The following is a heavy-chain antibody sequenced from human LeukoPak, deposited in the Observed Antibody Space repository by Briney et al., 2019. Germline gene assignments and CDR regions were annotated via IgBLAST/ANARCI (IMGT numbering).Heavy chain of an antibody. J-gene: IGHJ4*02. D-gene: IGHD6-19*01. CDR2: ISGSGGST. Sequence: HPGGSLRLSCAASGFTFSSYAMSWVRQAPGKGLEWVSAISGSGGSTYYADSVKGRFTISRDNSKNTLYLQMNSLRAEDTAVYYCAKGDSSGWYDQYYFDYWGQGTLVTVSS. CDR1: GFTFSSYA. CDR3: AKGDSSGWYDQYYFDY. V-gene: IGHV3-23*01.